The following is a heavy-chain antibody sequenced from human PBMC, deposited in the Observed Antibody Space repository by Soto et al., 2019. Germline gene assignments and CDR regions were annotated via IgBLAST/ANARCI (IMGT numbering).Heavy chain of an antibody. D-gene: IGHD6-13*01. V-gene: IGHV3-23*01. Sequence: EVQLLESGGGLVQPGGSLRLSCAASAFTFSSYAMGWVRQAPGKGLQWVSSISGGGDTTYDADSVKGRFTISRDNSKNTLYLQMNSLRAEDTAVYYCAKESSSTSWYGGWAYCDYGGQGTLVTVSS. J-gene: IGHJ4*02. CDR2: ISGGGDTT. CDR3: AKESSSTSWYGGWAYCDY. CDR1: AFTFSSYA.